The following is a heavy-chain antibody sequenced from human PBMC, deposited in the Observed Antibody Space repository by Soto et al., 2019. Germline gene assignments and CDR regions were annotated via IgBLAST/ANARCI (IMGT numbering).Heavy chain of an antibody. CDR2: TIPMFGTT. Sequence: QVQLVQSGAEVKKPESSVRVACKASAGTFNSYAITWVRPAPGQGVEWMGGTIPMFGTTNYAEKFQGRVTINEDGSTNTACMGKSSLRSQDTPKYYFPTCGIRYHSIGHYLGIDGMDGWGQRTTI. CDR3: PTCGIRYHSIGHYLGIDGMDG. V-gene: IGHV1-69*12. D-gene: IGHD3-22*01. J-gene: IGHJ6*01. CDR1: AGTFNSYA.